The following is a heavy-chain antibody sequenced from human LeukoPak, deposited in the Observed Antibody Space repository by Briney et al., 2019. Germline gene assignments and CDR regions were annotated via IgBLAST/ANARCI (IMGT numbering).Heavy chain of an antibody. CDR2: ISGSGGST. CDR1: GFTSSSYA. J-gene: IGHJ1*01. CDR3: AKVDDYVWTVQH. V-gene: IGHV3-23*01. Sequence: GGSLRLSCAASGFTSSSYAMSWVRQAPGKGLEWVSAISGSGGSTYYADSVKGRFTISRDNSKNTLYLQMNSLRAEDTAVYYCAKVDDYVWTVQHWGQGTLVTVSS. D-gene: IGHD3-16*01.